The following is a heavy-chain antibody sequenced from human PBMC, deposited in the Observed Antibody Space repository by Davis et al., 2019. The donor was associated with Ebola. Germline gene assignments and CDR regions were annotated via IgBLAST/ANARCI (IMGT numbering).Heavy chain of an antibody. Sequence: GGSLRLSCAASGFTFSSYGMHWVRQAPGKGLEWVALISSDGSNKYYVDSVKGRFTISRDNSKNALYLQMNSLRAEDTAVYYCAKDKFQWRNGLLDYWGQGTLVTVSS. CDR2: ISSDGSNK. D-gene: IGHD6-19*01. J-gene: IGHJ4*02. CDR1: GFTFSSYG. CDR3: AKDKFQWRNGLLDY. V-gene: IGHV3-30*18.